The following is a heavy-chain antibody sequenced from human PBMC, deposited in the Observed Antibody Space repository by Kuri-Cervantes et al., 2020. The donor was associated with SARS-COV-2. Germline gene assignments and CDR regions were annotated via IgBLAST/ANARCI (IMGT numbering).Heavy chain of an antibody. CDR2: TNPNSGNT. V-gene: IGHV1-8*01. Sequence: ASVKVSCKASGYTFTSYDINWVRQATGQGLEWMGWTNPNSGNTGYAQKFQGRVTMTRNTSISTAYMELSSLRSEDTAVYYCARVETSGRYYYYYYMDVWGKGTTVTVSS. CDR1: GYTFTSYD. CDR3: ARVETSGRYYYYYYMDV. J-gene: IGHJ6*03. D-gene: IGHD5-12*01.